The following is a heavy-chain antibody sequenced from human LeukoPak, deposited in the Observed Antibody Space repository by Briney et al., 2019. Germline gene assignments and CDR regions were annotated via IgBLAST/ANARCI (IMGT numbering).Heavy chain of an antibody. CDR1: GGAFSSYA. CDR3: ARTHIVVVTAISIGFDP. J-gene: IGHJ5*02. Sequence: GTSVKVSCKASGGAFSSYAISWVRQAPGQGLEWMGGIIPILGTANYAQKFQGKVTITEAESTRTAYMELSSLRSEDTAVYYCARTHIVVVTAISIGFDPWGQGTLVTVSS. V-gene: IGHV1-69*13. CDR2: IIPILGTA. D-gene: IGHD2-21*02.